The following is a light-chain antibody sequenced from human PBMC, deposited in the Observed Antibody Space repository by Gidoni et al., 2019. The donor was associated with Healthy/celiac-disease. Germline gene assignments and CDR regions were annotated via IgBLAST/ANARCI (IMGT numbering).Light chain of an antibody. CDR1: SSDVGSYNL. V-gene: IGLV2-23*01. CDR2: EGS. CDR3: CSYAGSSIFYV. J-gene: IGLJ1*01. Sequence: QSALTHPASVSGSPGQSITISCTGTSSDVGSYNLVSWYQQHPGKAPKLMIYEGSKRPSGVSNRFSGSKSGNTASLTISGLQAEDEADYYCCSYAGSSIFYVFGTGTKVTVL.